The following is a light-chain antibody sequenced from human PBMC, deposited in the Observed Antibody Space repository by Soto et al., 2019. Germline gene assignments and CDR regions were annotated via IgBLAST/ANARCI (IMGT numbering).Light chain of an antibody. J-gene: IGLJ2*01. V-gene: IGLV1-44*01. CDR2: SNN. CDR3: ATWDDNLSAVV. Sequence: QAVVTQPPSSSGTPGQRLTIPCSGSSSNIGGNTVNWYQQLPETAPKLLIYSNNQRPSGVPDRFSGSKSGTSASLAISGLQSEDEADYYCATWDDNLSAVVFGGGTKLTVL. CDR1: SSNIGGNT.